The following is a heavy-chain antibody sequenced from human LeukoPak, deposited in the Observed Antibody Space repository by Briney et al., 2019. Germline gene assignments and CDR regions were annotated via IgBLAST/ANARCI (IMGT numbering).Heavy chain of an antibody. V-gene: IGHV3-7*01. CDR2: IKQDGSER. Sequence: GGSLRLSCAATGFSFRSYWMNWVRQAPGKGLEWLAIIKQDGSERHYKGSVEGRFTISRDNAKNSLHLQMNSLRAEDTAVYYCAGGSGYLITSWGQGTLVTVSS. J-gene: IGHJ5*02. CDR3: AGGSGYLITS. D-gene: IGHD3-9*01. CDR1: GFSFRSYW.